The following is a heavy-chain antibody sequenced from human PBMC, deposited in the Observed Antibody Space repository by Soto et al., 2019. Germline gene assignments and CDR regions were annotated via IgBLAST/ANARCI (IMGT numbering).Heavy chain of an antibody. Sequence: LSLTCTVSGGSISSSSYYWGWIRQPPGKGLEWIGSIYYSGSTYYNPSLKSRVTISVDTSKNQFSLKLSSVTAADTAVYYCARHVDTAMVTSAFDTWGKGTLVTVSS. CDR1: GGSISSSSYY. CDR2: IYYSGST. J-gene: IGHJ5*02. D-gene: IGHD5-18*01. CDR3: ARHVDTAMVTSAFDT. V-gene: IGHV4-39*01.